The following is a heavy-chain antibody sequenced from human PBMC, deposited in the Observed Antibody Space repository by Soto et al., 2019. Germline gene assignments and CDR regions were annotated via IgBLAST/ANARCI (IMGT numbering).Heavy chain of an antibody. J-gene: IGHJ6*03. CDR3: ARRGSITMVRGLMFYYYYMDV. Sequence: GGSLRLSCAASGFIFSSYSMNWVRQAPGKGLEWVSYISSSSSTIYYADSVKGRFTISRDNAKNSLYLQMNSLRAEDTAVYYCARRGSITMVRGLMFYYYYMDVWGKGTTVTVSS. CDR1: GFIFSSYS. CDR2: ISSSSSTI. V-gene: IGHV3-48*01. D-gene: IGHD3-10*01.